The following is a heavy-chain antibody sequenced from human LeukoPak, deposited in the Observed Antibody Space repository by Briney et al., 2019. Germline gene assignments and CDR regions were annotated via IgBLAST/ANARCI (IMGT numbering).Heavy chain of an antibody. J-gene: IGHJ4*02. CDR3: AKIETGAVDY. CDR2: FYSGGST. Sequence: GGSLRLSCAASGFTVSTNYMSWVRQAPGKGLEWVSVFYSGGSTYYADSVKGRFTISRDNSKNTLYLQMNSLRAEDTAVYYCAKIETGAVDYWGQGTLVTVSS. D-gene: IGHD7-27*01. CDR1: GFTVSTNY. V-gene: IGHV3-66*01.